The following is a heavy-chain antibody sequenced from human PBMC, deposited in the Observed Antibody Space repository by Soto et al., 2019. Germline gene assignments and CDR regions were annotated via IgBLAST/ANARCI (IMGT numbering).Heavy chain of an antibody. V-gene: IGHV1-3*01. CDR3: ARDYPSSSYCGGDCYSHPFDY. D-gene: IGHD2-21*02. Sequence: QVQLVQSGAEVKKPGASVKVSCKASGYTFTSYAMHWVRQAPGQRLEWMGGINAGNGNTKYSQKFQGRVTITRDTSASTAYMELSSLRSEDTAVYYCARDYPSSSYCGGDCYSHPFDYWGQGTLVTVSS. J-gene: IGHJ4*02. CDR2: INAGNGNT. CDR1: GYTFTSYA.